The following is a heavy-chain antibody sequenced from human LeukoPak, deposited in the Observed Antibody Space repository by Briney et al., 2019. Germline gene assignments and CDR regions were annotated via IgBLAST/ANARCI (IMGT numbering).Heavy chain of an antibody. Sequence: GGSLRLSCAASGFSFSGSTMHWVRQASGKGLEWVGRIRSKANSYATAYAASVKGRFTISRGDSKNTAYLQMNSLKTEDTAVYYCRLYNNDGGVFDYWGQGTLVTVSS. J-gene: IGHJ4*02. V-gene: IGHV3-73*01. CDR2: IRSKANSYAT. D-gene: IGHD3-16*01. CDR1: GFSFSGST. CDR3: RLYNNDGGVFDY.